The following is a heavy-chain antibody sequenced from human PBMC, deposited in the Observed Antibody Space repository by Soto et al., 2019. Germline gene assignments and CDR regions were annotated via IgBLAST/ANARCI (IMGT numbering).Heavy chain of an antibody. Sequence: GASVKVSCKASGYTFTSYDINWVRQATGQELEWMGWMNPNSGYTGYAQKFQGRVTMTRNTSISTAYMELSSLRSEDTAVYYCATYCSSTSCYSAFDIWGQGTMVTVSS. J-gene: IGHJ3*02. CDR2: MNPNSGYT. CDR1: GYTFTSYD. V-gene: IGHV1-8*01. D-gene: IGHD2-2*02. CDR3: ATYCSSTSCYSAFDI.